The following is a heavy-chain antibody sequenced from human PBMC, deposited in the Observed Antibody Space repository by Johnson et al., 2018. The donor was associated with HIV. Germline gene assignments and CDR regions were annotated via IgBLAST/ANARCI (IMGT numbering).Heavy chain of an antibody. CDR3: ARDVTKDAFDI. J-gene: IGHJ3*02. CDR2: IYSGGST. CDR1: GFTVSSNY. Sequence: VQLVESGGGLIQPGGSLRLSCAASGFTVSSNYMSWVRQAPGKGLEWVSLIYSGGSTYYADSVKGRFTISRDNSKNTLYLQMNSLRAEDTAVYYCARDVTKDAFDIWGQGTMVTVSS. D-gene: IGHD4-11*01. V-gene: IGHV3-66*03.